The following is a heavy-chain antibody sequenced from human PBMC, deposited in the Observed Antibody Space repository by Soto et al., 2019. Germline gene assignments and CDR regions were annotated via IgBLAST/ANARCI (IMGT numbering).Heavy chain of an antibody. CDR2: IYTSGST. V-gene: IGHV4-4*07. CDR1: GGSISSYY. J-gene: IGHJ6*02. CDR3: ARDPMGATGYYYYGMDV. Sequence: PWETLSLTCTVSGGSISSYYWSWIRQPAGKGLEWIGRIYTSGSTNYNPSLKSRVTMSVDTSKNQFSLKLSSVTAADTAVYYCARDPMGATGYYYYGMDVWGQGTTVTVSS. D-gene: IGHD1-26*01.